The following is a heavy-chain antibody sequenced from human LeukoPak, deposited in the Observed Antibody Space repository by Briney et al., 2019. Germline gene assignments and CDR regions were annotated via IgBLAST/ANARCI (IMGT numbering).Heavy chain of an antibody. CDR2: ISGSGSTT. CDR3: AKATGYLL. J-gene: IGHJ4*02. CDR1: GFTFSSYW. Sequence: GGSLRLSCVVSGFTFSSYWMHWVRQAPGKGLEWVSAISGSGSTTYYADSVKGRFTISRDNSNSTLYLQMNSLRAEDTAVYYCAKATGYLLWGQGTLVTVSS. D-gene: IGHD1-14*01. V-gene: IGHV3-23*01.